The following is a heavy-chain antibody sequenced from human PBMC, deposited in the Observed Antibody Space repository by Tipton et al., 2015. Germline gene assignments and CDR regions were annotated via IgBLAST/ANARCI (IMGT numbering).Heavy chain of an antibody. CDR3: AKCIWGTGTHINPRDY. Sequence: SLRLSCAASGVTFSTYGMSWVRQAPGKGLEWVSGISGSGDKTYYADTVKGRFSITRDNSKNTLFLQMNSLRAEDTAVYYCAKCIWGTGTHINPRDYWGPGTLVTVSS. CDR2: ISGSGDKT. J-gene: IGHJ4*02. D-gene: IGHD1-1*01. V-gene: IGHV3-23*01. CDR1: GVTFSTYG.